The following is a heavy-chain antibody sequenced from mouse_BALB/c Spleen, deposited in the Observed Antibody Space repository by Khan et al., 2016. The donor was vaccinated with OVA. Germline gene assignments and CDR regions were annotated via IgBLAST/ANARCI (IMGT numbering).Heavy chain of an antibody. V-gene: IGHV1-76*01. J-gene: IGHJ2*01. Sequence: QVQLKQSGAELVRPGASVKLSCKTSGYIFTSYWIHWVKQRSGQGLEWIARIYPGTDNSYYNEKFKDKATLTADKSSSTAYMQLSSLKSEDSDVYFWAREEALYHFDHWGQGTTLTVSS. CDR1: GYIFTSYW. CDR3: AREEALYHFDH. CDR2: IYPGTDNS.